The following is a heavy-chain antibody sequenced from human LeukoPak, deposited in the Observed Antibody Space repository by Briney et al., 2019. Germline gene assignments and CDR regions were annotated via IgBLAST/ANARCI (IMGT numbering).Heavy chain of an antibody. Sequence: GGSLRLSCAASGFTVSSNYMSWVRQAPGKGLEWVSVIYSGGSTYYADSVKGRFTISRDNSKNTLYLQMNSLRAEDTAVYYCASPGPVTTDPRDFQHWVQGTLATVSS. CDR1: GFTVSSNY. CDR3: ASPGPVTTDPRDFQH. D-gene: IGHD4-17*01. V-gene: IGHV3-53*01. J-gene: IGHJ1*01. CDR2: IYSGGST.